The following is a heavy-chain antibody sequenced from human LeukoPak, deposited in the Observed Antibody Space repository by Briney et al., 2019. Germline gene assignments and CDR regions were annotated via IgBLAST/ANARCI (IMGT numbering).Heavy chain of an antibody. CDR1: GGTFSRNA. CDR2: IIPIFGTA. V-gene: IGHV1-69*05. Sequence: SVKVSCKASGGTFSRNAISWVRQAPGQGLEWMGGIIPIFGTANYAENFQGRVTITTDEITSTAYMELRSLRSEDTAVYYCATVFRRRGYYDNSGYYRLDYWGQGALVTVSS. D-gene: IGHD3-22*01. CDR3: ATVFRRRGYYDNSGYYRLDY. J-gene: IGHJ4*02.